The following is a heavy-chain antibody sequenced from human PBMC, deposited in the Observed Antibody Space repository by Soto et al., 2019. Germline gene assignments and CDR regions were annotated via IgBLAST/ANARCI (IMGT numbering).Heavy chain of an antibody. J-gene: IGHJ4*02. Sequence: SETLSLTCAVYGGSFSGYYWSWIRQPPGKGLEWIGEINHSGSTNYNPSLKSRVTISVDTSKNQFSLKLSSVTAADTAVYYCAGGLHYDYICGSYRQYDFDDWGQGTLVTVCS. CDR2: INHSGST. CDR1: GGSFSGYY. D-gene: IGHD3-16*02. CDR3: AGGLHYDYICGSYRQYDFDD. V-gene: IGHV4-34*01.